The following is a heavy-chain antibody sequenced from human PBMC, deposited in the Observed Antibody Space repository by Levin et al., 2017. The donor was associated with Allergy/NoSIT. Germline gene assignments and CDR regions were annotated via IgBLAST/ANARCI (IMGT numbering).Heavy chain of an antibody. CDR1: GFTFSSYS. J-gene: IGHJ6*02. CDR3: ARLGELDYYYGMDV. D-gene: IGHD3-16*01. CDR2: ISSSSSYI. V-gene: IGHV3-21*01. Sequence: PGGSLRLSCAASGFTFSSYSMNWVRQAPGKGLEWVSSISSSSSYIYYADSVKGRFTISRDNAKNSLYLQMNSLRAEDTAVYYCARLGELDYYYGMDVWGQGTTVTVSS.